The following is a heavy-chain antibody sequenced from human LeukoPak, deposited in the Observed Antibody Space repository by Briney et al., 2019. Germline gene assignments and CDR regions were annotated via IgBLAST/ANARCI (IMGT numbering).Heavy chain of an antibody. CDR1: GFPPSTYW. J-gene: IGHJ4*02. CDR3: ARGQWDRSVVVPAAKGARLDY. V-gene: IGHV3-7*01. D-gene: IGHD2-2*01. CDR2: IKQDGGEK. Sequence: AGRSLTLSCAVSGFPPSTYWMNWVRPAAGKGLEWVASIKQDGGEKFYVDFVKGRFTTSRDNAKNSLYLQMSSLRAEDTAVYYCARGQWDRSVVVPAAKGARLDYWGQGTLVTVSS.